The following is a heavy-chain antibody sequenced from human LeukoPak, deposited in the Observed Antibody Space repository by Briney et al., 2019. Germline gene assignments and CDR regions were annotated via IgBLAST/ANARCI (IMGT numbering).Heavy chain of an antibody. V-gene: IGHV3-74*01. Sequence: GVSLRLSCAASGFTFSSYWMHWVRQVPGKGLVWVSRINTDGSTTSYADSVKGRFTISRDNAKNTLYLQMNSLRAADTGVYYCTIDLTGPFDDWGQGTLVTVSS. D-gene: IGHD3-9*01. J-gene: IGHJ4*02. CDR1: GFTFSSYW. CDR2: INTDGSTT. CDR3: TIDLTGPFDD.